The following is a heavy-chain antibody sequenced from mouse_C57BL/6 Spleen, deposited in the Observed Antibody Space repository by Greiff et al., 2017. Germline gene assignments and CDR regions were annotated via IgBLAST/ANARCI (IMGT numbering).Heavy chain of an antibody. Sequence: VQLQQSGAELVRPGASVKLSCTASGFNIKDDYMHWVKQRPEQGLEWIGWIDPENGDTEYASKFQGKATITADPSSNTAYLQLSRLPSEDTAVYYCVRRVRGDSDSWGEGTPLTLSP. CDR1: GFNIKDDY. CDR3: VRRVRGDSDS. V-gene: IGHV14-4*01. CDR2: IDPENGDT. J-gene: IGHJ2*01.